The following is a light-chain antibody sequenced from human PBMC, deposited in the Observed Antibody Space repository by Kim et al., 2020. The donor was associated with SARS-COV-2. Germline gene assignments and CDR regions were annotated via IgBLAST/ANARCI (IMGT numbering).Light chain of an antibody. V-gene: IGKV1-33*01. CDR3: QQYDNLPPLT. CDR2: DAS. J-gene: IGKJ4*01. CDR1: QDISNY. Sequence: GDRVTITCQASQDISNYLNWYQQKPGKAPKLLIYDASNLETGVPSRFSGSGSGTDFTFTISSLQPEDIATYYCQQYDNLPPLTFGGGTNVEI.